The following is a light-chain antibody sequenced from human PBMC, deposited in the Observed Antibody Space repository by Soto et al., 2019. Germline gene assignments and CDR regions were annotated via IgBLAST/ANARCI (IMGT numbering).Light chain of an antibody. V-gene: IGKV4-1*01. J-gene: IGKJ1*01. CDR1: QSVLYSSNNKNY. CDR2: WAS. CDR3: QQYYTTPRT. Sequence: DIVMTQSPDSLAVSLGERATINCKSSQSVLYSSNNKNYLAWYQQKLGQPPKLLIYWASTRESGVLDRFSGSGSGTDFTLTISSLQAEDVAVYYCQQYYTTPRTFGQGTKVEIK.